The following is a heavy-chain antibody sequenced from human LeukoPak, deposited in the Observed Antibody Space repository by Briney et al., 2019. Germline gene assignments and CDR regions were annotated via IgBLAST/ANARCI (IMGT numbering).Heavy chain of an antibody. CDR3: ARSTVTTWVGDFDY. D-gene: IGHD4-17*01. J-gene: IGHJ4*02. V-gene: IGHV4-39*01. CDR2: IFYSGNT. CDR1: GGSVSSSSYY. Sequence: SETLSLTCTVSGGSVSSSSYYWGWIRQPPGKGLEWIGSIFYSGNTYYNPSLESRVTISVDTSKNQFSLQLSSVTAADTAVYYCARSTVTTWVGDFDYWGQGTPVTVSS.